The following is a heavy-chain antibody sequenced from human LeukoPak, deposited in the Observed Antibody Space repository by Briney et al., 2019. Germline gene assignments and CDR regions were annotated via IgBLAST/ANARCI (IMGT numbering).Heavy chain of an antibody. CDR1: GFTFSIYG. Sequence: GGSLRLSCSASGFTFSIYGMHWVRQAPGKGLEWISYISSSDTTIYYADSVRGRFTISRDNAKDSLYLQVNSLRAEDTAVYYCARGIGITRYAFDIWGQGTMVTVSS. V-gene: IGHV3-48*03. J-gene: IGHJ3*02. CDR2: ISSSDTTI. D-gene: IGHD3-16*01. CDR3: ARGIGITRYAFDI.